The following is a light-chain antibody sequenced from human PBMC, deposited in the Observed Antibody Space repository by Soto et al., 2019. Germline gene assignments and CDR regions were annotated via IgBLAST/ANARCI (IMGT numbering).Light chain of an antibody. Sequence: QSVLTQPASVSGSPGQSITISCTGSSSDIGGYNYVSWYQQHPGKAPKLIIYDVSNRPSGVSNRFSGSKSGNSASLTISGLQAEDEAHYYCNSFTTTSAFVLFGGGTQLTVL. V-gene: IGLV2-14*03. CDR1: SSDIGGYNY. CDR2: DVS. CDR3: NSFTTTSAFVL. J-gene: IGLJ2*01.